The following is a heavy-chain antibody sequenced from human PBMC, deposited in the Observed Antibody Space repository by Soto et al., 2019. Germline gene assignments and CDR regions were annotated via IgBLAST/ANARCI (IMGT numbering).Heavy chain of an antibody. CDR3: ARDDVKYYYDSSGYHQFDY. J-gene: IGHJ4*02. CDR2: ISSSSSYT. Sequence: GGALRLSCAASGFTFSEYYMSWIRQAPGKGLEWVSYISSSSSYTNYADSVKGRFTISRDNAKNSLYLQMNSLRAEDTAVYYCARDDVKYYYDSSGYHQFDYGGQGPLLTVPS. CDR1: GFTFSEYY. D-gene: IGHD3-22*01. V-gene: IGHV3-11*05.